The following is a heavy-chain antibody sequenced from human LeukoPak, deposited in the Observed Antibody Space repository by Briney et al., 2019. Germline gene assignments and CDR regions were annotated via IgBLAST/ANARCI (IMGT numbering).Heavy chain of an antibody. CDR1: GGSFSGYY. CDR2: INHSGST. V-gene: IGHV4-34*01. Sequence: PSETLSLTCAVYGGSFSGYYWSWIRQPPGKGLEWIGEINHSGSTNYNPSLKSRVTISVDTSKNQFSLKLSSVTAADTAVYYCARVSDTVTTRGWFDPWGQGTLVTVSS. CDR3: ARVSDTVTTRGWFDP. D-gene: IGHD4-17*01. J-gene: IGHJ5*02.